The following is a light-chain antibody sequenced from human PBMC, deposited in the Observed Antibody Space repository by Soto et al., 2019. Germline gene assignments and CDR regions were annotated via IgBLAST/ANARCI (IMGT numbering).Light chain of an antibody. CDR2: GAS. Sequence: EIVMTQSPATLSVSPGDWATLSCRASQSVSSNLAWYQQKPGQAPRLLIYGASTRATGIPARFTGSGSGTEFTLTISSLQSEDFAVYYCQQYNNWPPLTFGGGTKVEIK. CDR1: QSVSSN. J-gene: IGKJ4*01. CDR3: QQYNNWPPLT. V-gene: IGKV3-15*01.